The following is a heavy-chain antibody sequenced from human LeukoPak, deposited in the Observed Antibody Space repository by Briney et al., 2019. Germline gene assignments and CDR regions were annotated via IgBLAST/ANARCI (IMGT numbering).Heavy chain of an antibody. CDR1: GGSISSDYYY. J-gene: IGHJ4*02. D-gene: IGHD1-26*01. V-gene: IGHV4-30-4*08. CDR2: IHHSGNT. CDR3: VSFPYSGYCDH. Sequence: PSQTLSLTCAVSGGSISSDYYYWSWIRQPPGKGLEWIGYIHHSGNTYYNPSLKSRLIISVDTSKNQFSLKLTSVTAADTAVYHCVSFPYSGYCDHWGQEILVTVSS.